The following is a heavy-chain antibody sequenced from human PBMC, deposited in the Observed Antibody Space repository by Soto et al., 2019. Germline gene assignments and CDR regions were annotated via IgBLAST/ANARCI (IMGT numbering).Heavy chain of an antibody. CDR2: INHSGST. V-gene: IGHV4-34*01. Sequence: SETLSLTCGVYGGSFSGYYWSWIRQPPGKGLEWIGEINHSGSTNYTPSLKSRVTISVDTSKNQFSLKLSSVIAADTAVYYCARGLGGYGSGSSYFDYWGQGTLVTVSS. CDR1: GGSFSGYY. J-gene: IGHJ4*02. D-gene: IGHD3-10*01. CDR3: ARGLGGYGSGSSYFDY.